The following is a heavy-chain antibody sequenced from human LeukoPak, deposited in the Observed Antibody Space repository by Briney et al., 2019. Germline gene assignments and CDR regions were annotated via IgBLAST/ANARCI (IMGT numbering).Heavy chain of an antibody. Sequence: ASVKVSCTASGYTFTGYYMHWVRQAPGQGLEWMGRINPNSGGTNYAQKFQGWVTMTRDTSISTAYMELSRLRSDDTAVYYCARDYYDSSGYSYYFDYWGQGTLVTVSS. CDR3: ARDYYDSSGYSYYFDY. V-gene: IGHV1-2*04. CDR1: GYTFTGYY. J-gene: IGHJ4*02. D-gene: IGHD3-22*01. CDR2: INPNSGGT.